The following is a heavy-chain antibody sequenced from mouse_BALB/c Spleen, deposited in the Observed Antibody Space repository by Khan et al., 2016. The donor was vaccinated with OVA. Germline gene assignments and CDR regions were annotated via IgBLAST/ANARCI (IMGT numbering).Heavy chain of an antibody. Sequence: QVRLQQSGPELVRPGVSVKLSCKGSGYTFTDYAMYWVKQSHAKSLEWIGLISTYSGSTNYNQTFKGKVTMTVDKSSSAAYMELARLTSEDSAIYYCARPAYDCYYDYWGQGTTLTVSS. CDR2: ISTYSGST. D-gene: IGHD2-3*01. J-gene: IGHJ2*01. CDR1: GYTFTDYA. CDR3: ARPAYDCYYDY. V-gene: IGHV1S137*01.